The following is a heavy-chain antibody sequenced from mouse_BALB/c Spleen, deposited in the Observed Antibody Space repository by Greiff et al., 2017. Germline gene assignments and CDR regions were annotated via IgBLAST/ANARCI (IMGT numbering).Heavy chain of an antibody. V-gene: IGHV1S34*01. CDR3: ARDYGSSYGNDY. J-gene: IGHJ2*01. CDR1: GYSFTGYY. Sequence: LVKTGASVKISCKASGYSFTGYYMHWVKQSHGKSLEWIGYISCYNGATSYNQKFKGKATFTVDTSSSTAYMQFNSLTSEDSAVYYCARDYGSSYGNDYWGRGTTLTVSA. D-gene: IGHD1-1*01. CDR2: ISCYNGAT.